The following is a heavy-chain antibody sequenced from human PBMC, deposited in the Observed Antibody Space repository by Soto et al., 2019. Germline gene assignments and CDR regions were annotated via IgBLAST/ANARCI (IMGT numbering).Heavy chain of an antibody. CDR3: ARGMRYCSSTSCYEVPFYGMDV. D-gene: IGHD2-2*01. CDR1: GFTFSSYW. V-gene: IGHV3-74*01. CDR2: INSDGSST. J-gene: IGHJ6*02. Sequence: GGSLRLSCAASGFTFSSYWMHWVRQAPGKGLVWVSRINSDGSSTSYADSVKGRFTISRDNAKNTLYLQMNSLRAEDTAVYYCARGMRYCSSTSCYEVPFYGMDVWGQGTTVTVSS.